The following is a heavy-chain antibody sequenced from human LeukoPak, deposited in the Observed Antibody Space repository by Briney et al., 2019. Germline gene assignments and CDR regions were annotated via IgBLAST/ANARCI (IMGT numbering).Heavy chain of an antibody. CDR2: IYSGGET. V-gene: IGHV4-39*02. J-gene: IGHJ4*02. CDR3: VRDYSNFVQGD. D-gene: IGHD4-11*01. CDR1: GDSISSSHYY. Sequence: SETLSLTCTVSGDSISSSHYYWGWIRQSPGKGLEWIGSIYSGGETHYNPSLNSRVTIFLDTSKNRFSLNLISVTATDTAVYYCVRDYSNFVQGDWGQGTLVTVPS.